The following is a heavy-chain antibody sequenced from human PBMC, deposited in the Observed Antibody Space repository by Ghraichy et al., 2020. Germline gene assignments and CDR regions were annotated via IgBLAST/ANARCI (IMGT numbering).Heavy chain of an antibody. Sequence: ASVKVSCKVSGYPLTELSMHWLRQSPGKGLEWMGGFDPEDGETIYAQKFQGRVTMTEDTSTDTAYMELSSLRSEDTAVYYCVTGRGSSSWFDAFDIWGQGIMFTVSS. CDR1: GYPLTELS. V-gene: IGHV1-24*01. D-gene: IGHD6-13*01. CDR2: FDPEDGET. J-gene: IGHJ3*02. CDR3: VTGRGSSSWFDAFDI.